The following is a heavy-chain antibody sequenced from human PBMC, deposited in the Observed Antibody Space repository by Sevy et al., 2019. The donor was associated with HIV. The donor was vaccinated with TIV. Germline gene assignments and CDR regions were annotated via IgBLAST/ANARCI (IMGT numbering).Heavy chain of an antibody. CDR1: GFTFSSYA. Sequence: GALRLSCVTSGFTFSSYAMSWVRQTPGKGLEWVSAIGGSADYTYYADSVKGRFTISRDNSKNTLYLQMNGLRAEDTAVYYCAKGVSEHSFSGYWGQGTLVNGSS. V-gene: IGHV3-23*01. CDR2: IGGSADYT. J-gene: IGHJ4*02. CDR3: AKGVSEHSFSGY. D-gene: IGHD3-10*01.